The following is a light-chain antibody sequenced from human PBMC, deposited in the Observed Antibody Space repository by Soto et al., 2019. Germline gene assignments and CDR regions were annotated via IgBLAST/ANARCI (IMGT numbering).Light chain of an antibody. V-gene: IGLV2-14*01. J-gene: IGLJ2*01. CDR2: DVS. Sequence: QSVLTQPASVSGSPGQSITISCTGTSSDVGGYNYVSWYQQHPGKAPKLMIYDVSNRPSGVSNRFSGSKSGNTASLTISGLLAEDEADYYCSSYTISRDVVFGGGTKLTVL. CDR3: SSYTISRDVV. CDR1: SSDVGGYNY.